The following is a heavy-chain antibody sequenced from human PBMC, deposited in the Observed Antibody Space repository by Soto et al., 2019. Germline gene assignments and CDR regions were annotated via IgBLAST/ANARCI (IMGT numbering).Heavy chain of an antibody. J-gene: IGHJ4*02. V-gene: IGHV3-23*01. D-gene: IGHD1-20*01. CDR3: TRETAAGITGLDY. CDR2: ISVSDAFI. CDR1: GLDVGAFA. Sequence: LRLSCAASGLDVGAFAVNWVRQAPGKGLEWVSGISVSDAFIYYADSVRGRFSISRDASENILYLQMNSLRVDDTALYYCTRETAAGITGLDYWGPGTLVPVSP.